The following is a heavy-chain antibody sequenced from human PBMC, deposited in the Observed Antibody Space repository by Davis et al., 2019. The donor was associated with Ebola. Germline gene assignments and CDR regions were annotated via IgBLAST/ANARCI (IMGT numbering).Heavy chain of an antibody. D-gene: IGHD3-10*01. CDR1: GDSVTNAAYS. J-gene: IGHJ4*02. CDR2: VFYSGAF. CDR3: VVNLLGSGSFYFDY. Sequence: MPSETLSLTCAVSGDSVTNAAYSWNWIRQPSGKGLEWIGNVFYSGAFYYNPSLQSRVSMSVDASKNEFSLKLASMTAADTAVYYCVVNLLGSGSFYFDYWGQGTLVTVSS. V-gene: IGHV4-30-2*02.